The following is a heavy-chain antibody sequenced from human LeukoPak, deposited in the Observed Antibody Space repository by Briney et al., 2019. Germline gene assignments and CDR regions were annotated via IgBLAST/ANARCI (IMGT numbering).Heavy chain of an antibody. D-gene: IGHD6-13*01. Sequence: GGSLRLSCAASGFTFSSYAMHWVRQAPGKGLEYVSAISSNGGSTYYANSVKGRFTISRDNSENTLYLQMGSLRAEDMAVYYCARMYSSSWYFDYWGQGTLVTVSS. V-gene: IGHV3-64*01. CDR2: ISSNGGST. J-gene: IGHJ4*02. CDR1: GFTFSSYA. CDR3: ARMYSSSWYFDY.